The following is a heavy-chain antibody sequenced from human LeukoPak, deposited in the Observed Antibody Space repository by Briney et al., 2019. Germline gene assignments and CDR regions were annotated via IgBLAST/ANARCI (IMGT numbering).Heavy chain of an antibody. CDR2: IYYSGST. D-gene: IGHD3-22*01. CDR3: ARDATAITMIVVVTAGDAFDI. Sequence: SETLSLTCTVSGGSISSSSYYWGWIRQPPGKGLECIGSIYYSGSTYYNPSLKSRVTISVDTSKNQFSLKLSSVTAADTAVYYCARDATAITMIVVVTAGDAFDIWGQGTMVTVSS. CDR1: GGSISSSSYY. V-gene: IGHV4-39*07. J-gene: IGHJ3*02.